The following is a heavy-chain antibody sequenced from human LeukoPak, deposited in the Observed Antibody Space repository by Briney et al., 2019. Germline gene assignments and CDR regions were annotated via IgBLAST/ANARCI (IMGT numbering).Heavy chain of an antibody. D-gene: IGHD3-16*01. CDR3: ARVGGAGTPGP. V-gene: IGHV4-34*01. J-gene: IGHJ5*02. CDR1: GGSLSGYY. Sequence: SETLSLTCAVSGGSLSGYYWSWIRQPPGKGLEWIGEINHSGSTNYNPSLKSRVTISVDTSKNQFSLKLSSVTAADTAVYYCARVGGAGTPGPWGQGTLVTVSS. CDR2: INHSGST.